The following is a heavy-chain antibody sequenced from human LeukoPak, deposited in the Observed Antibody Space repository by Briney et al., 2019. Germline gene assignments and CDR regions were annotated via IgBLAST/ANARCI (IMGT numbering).Heavy chain of an antibody. CDR1: GGSISSYY. Sequence: PSETLSLTCTVSGGSISSYYWSWIRQPPGKGLEWIGYIYYSGSTNYNPSLKSRVTISVDTSKNQFSLKLSSVTAADTAVYYCARLHYDFWSGYYTGPYYYYMDVWGKGTTVTVSS. V-gene: IGHV4-59*12. J-gene: IGHJ6*03. CDR3: ARLHYDFWSGYYTGPYYYYMDV. D-gene: IGHD3-3*01. CDR2: IYYSGST.